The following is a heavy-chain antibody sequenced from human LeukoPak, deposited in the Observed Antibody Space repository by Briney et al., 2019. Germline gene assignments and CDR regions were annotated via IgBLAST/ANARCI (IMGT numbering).Heavy chain of an antibody. V-gene: IGHV3-30*02. D-gene: IGHD3-10*01. CDR2: IRYDGSNK. Sequence: PGGSLRLFCAASGFTFSSYGMHWVRQAPGKGLEWVAFIRYDGSNKYYADSVKGRFTISRDNSKNTLYLQMNSLRAEDTAVYYCAKALYYYGSGSYYNRPFDYWGQGTLVTVSS. J-gene: IGHJ4*02. CDR3: AKALYYYGSGSYYNRPFDY. CDR1: GFTFSSYG.